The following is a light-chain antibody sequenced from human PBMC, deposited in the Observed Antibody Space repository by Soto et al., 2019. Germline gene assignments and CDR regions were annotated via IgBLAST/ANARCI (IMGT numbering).Light chain of an antibody. J-gene: IGLJ3*02. V-gene: IGLV2-11*01. CDR1: SSDVGGYNY. Sequence: QSALTQPRSVSGSPGQSVTISCTGTSSDVGGYNYVSWYQQHPGKAPKLMIYDVSKRPSGVPDRFSGSKSGNTASLTISGLQAEDEADYYCCSYAGSFDWVFGGGTKVTV. CDR2: DVS. CDR3: CSYAGSFDWV.